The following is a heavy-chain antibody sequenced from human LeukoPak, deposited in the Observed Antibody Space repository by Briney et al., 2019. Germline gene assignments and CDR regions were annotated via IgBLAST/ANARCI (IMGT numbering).Heavy chain of an antibody. J-gene: IGHJ6*03. V-gene: IGHV3-21*01. D-gene: IGHD1-26*01. CDR3: AKSGGYYYYYMDV. CDR2: ISSSSSFI. Sequence: PGGSLRLSCAASGFTFSSYSMNWVRQAPGKGLEWVSSISSSSSFIYYADSVKGRFTISRDNAKNSLYLQMNSLRAEDTAVYYCAKSGGYYYYYMDVWGKGTTVTVSS. CDR1: GFTFSSYS.